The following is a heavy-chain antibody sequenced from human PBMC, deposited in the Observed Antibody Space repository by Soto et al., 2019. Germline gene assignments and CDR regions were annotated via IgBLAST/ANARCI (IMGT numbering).Heavy chain of an antibody. CDR1: GGSISSSSYY. D-gene: IGHD5-18*01. Sequence: SETLSLTCTVSGGSISSSSYYWGWIRQPPGKGLEWIGSIYYSGSTYYNPSLKSRVTISVDTSKNQFSLKLSSVTAADTAVYYCARLQLAEPFDYWGQGTLVTVSS. J-gene: IGHJ4*02. V-gene: IGHV4-39*01. CDR3: ARLQLAEPFDY. CDR2: IYYSGST.